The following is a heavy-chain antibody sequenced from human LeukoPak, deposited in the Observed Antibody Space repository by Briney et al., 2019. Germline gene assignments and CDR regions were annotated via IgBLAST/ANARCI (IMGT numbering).Heavy chain of an antibody. J-gene: IGHJ4*02. CDR1: GVSISSSSYY. V-gene: IGHV4-39*01. CDR2: IYYSGST. CDR3: AKQTGSGLFILP. Sequence: KPPETLSLTCTVSGVSISSSSYYWGWIRQPPGKGLEWIGTIYYSGSTYYNPSLKSRVTISIDTSKNQFSLKLTTVTAADTAVYYCAKQTGSGLFILPGGQGTLVTVSS. D-gene: IGHD3/OR15-3a*01.